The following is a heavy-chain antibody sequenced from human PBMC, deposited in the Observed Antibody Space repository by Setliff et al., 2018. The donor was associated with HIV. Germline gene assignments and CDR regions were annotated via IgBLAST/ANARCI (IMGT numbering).Heavy chain of an antibody. Sequence: SETLSLTCTVSGYSVNSDYLWCWIRQPPGKGLEWIGSVYHSGSTYYNPSLKGRVTTSIDTSKNQFSLKLNSVTAADTAVYYCTRGDYDILTGSATGSDSWGQGMLVTVSS. D-gene: IGHD3-9*01. CDR2: VYHSGST. CDR3: TRGDYDILTGSATGSDS. J-gene: IGHJ4*02. CDR1: GYSVNSDYL. V-gene: IGHV4-38-2*02.